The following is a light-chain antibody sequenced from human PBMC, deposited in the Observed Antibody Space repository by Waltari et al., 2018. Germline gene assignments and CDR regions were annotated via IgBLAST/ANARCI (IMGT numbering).Light chain of an antibody. CDR3: QHYVRLPAT. Sequence: EIVLTQSPGSLSSSPGERVTLSGRASQSVSRALSWYQQKPGQAPRLLIFGASNRATGIPDRFSGSESETDFSLTISRLEPEDFAVYYCQHYVRLPATFGRGTKVEIK. CDR2: GAS. V-gene: IGKV3-20*01. J-gene: IGKJ1*01. CDR1: QSVSRAL.